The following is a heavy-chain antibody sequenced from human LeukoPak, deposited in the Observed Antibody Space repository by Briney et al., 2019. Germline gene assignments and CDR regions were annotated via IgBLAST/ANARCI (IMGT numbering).Heavy chain of an antibody. D-gene: IGHD5-24*01. CDR2: ISSSSSYI. V-gene: IGHV3-21*01. CDR3: ARDQEDGYNFFDY. CDR1: GFTFSSYS. Sequence: GGPLRLSCAASGFTFSSYSMNWVRQAPGKGLEWVSSISSSSSYIYYADSVKGRFTISRDNAKNSLYLQMNSLRAEDTAVYYCARDQEDGYNFFDYWGQGTLVTVSS. J-gene: IGHJ4*02.